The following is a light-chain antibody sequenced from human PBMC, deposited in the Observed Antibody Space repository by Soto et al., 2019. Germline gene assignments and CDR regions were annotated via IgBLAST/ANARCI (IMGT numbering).Light chain of an antibody. CDR2: RDD. Sequence: QSVLTQPPSASATPGQRITISCFGSSSNIGSNYGDWYQQLPGTAPKLLISRDDERPSGVPDRLSGSKSGTSASLAISGVQSEDEAYYFCAAWDDSLRAPVFGGGTKLTVL. J-gene: IGLJ2*01. CDR1: SSNIGSNY. CDR3: AAWDDSLRAPV. V-gene: IGLV1-47*01.